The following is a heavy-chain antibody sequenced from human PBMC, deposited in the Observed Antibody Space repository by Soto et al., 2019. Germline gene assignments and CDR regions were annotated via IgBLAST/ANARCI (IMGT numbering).Heavy chain of an antibody. Sequence: GGSLRLSCAASGFTFRSYAMHWVRQAPGKGLEWVAVISYDGSNKYYADSVKGRCTISRDNSKNTLYLQMNSLRAEDTAVYYCARGTSLNDGIVGATTFDYWGQGTLVTVSS. D-gene: IGHD1-26*01. CDR2: ISYDGSNK. J-gene: IGHJ4*02. CDR3: ARGTSLNDGIVGATTFDY. V-gene: IGHV3-30-3*01. CDR1: GFTFRSYA.